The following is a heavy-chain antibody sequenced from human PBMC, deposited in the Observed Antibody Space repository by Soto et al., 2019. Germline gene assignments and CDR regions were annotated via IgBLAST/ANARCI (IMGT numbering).Heavy chain of an antibody. CDR1: GYTFTSYD. J-gene: IGHJ6*02. V-gene: IGHV1-8*01. D-gene: IGHD5-18*01. CDR3: ARGPRRYSYYYYGMDV. Sequence: ASVKVSCKASGYTFTSYDINWVRQATGQGLEWIGWMNPNSGNTGYAQKFQGRVTTTRNTSISTAYMELSSLRSEDTAVYYCARGPRRYSYYYYGMDVWGQGTTVTVSS. CDR2: MNPNSGNT.